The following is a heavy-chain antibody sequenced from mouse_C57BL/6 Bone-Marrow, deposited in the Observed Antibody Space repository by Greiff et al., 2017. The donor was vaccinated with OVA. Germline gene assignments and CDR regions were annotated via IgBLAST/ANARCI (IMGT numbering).Heavy chain of an antibody. CDR1: GYTFTSYW. J-gene: IGHJ4*01. CDR3: ETTVVATHYYAMDY. D-gene: IGHD1-1*01. CDR2: IYPSDSET. V-gene: IGHV1-61*01. Sequence: VQLQQPGAELVRPGSSVKLSCKASGYTFTSYWMDWVKQRPGQGLEWIGNIYPSDSETHYNQKFKDKATLTVDKSSSTAYMQLSSLTSEDSAVYYGETTVVATHYYAMDYWGQGTSVTVSS.